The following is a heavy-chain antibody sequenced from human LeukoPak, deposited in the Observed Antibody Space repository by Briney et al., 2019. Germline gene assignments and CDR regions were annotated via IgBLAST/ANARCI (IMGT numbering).Heavy chain of an antibody. CDR2: INPNSGGT. V-gene: IGHV1-2*02. CDR1: GYTFTDYY. Sequence: ASVKVSCKASGYTFTDYYMHWVRQAPGQGLEWMGWINPNSGGTNYAQKFQGRVTMTRDTSISTAYMELSRLRSDDTAVFYCARDSGLGPTWHPFDHWGQGTPVTVSS. D-gene: IGHD1-26*01. J-gene: IGHJ4*02. CDR3: ARDSGLGPTWHPFDH.